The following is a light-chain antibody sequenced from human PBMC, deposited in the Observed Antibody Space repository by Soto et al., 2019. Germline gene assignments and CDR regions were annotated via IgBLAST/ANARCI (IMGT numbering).Light chain of an antibody. CDR3: SSYTGSNTPVV. CDR2: DVS. J-gene: IGLJ2*01. Sequence: QSALTQPASVSGSPGQSITISCTGTSSDVGGYNYVSWYQQHPGKAPNLIIFDVSNRXXGVXXRFSGSKSGNSASLTISGXXXXXXADYYCSSYTGSNTPVVFGGGTKLTVL. V-gene: IGLV2-14*01. CDR1: SSDVGGYNY.